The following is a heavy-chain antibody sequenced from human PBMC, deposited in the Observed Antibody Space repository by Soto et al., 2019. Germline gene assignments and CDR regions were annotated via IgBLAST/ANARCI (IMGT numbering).Heavy chain of an antibody. V-gene: IGHV1-8*02. D-gene: IGHD3-22*01. Sequence: ASVKVSCKASGGTFSSYAINWVRQATGQGLEWMGWMNPNSGNTGYAQKFQGRVTMTRNTSISTAYMELSSLRSEDTAVYYCAIQLYYYDSSGYYYGKYFQHWGQGTLVTVSS. CDR2: MNPNSGNT. CDR1: GGTFSSYA. J-gene: IGHJ1*01. CDR3: AIQLYYYDSSGYYYGKYFQH.